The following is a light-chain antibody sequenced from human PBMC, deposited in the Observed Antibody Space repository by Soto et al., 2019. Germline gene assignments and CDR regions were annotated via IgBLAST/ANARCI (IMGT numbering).Light chain of an antibody. CDR1: QSVSTR. Sequence: IGMPQSPSTLSVSPGERVTFSCRASQSVSTRLAWYQHKPGQAPRLLISGASTGATGIPPRFSGSGSGTDFTLTVNSLQSEDIAVYYCQQYHNWPVTFGGGAKVDI. CDR2: GAS. V-gene: IGKV3-15*01. CDR3: QQYHNWPVT. J-gene: IGKJ4*01.